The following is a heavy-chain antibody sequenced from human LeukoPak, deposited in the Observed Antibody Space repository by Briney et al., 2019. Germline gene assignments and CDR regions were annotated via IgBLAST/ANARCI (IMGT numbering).Heavy chain of an antibody. CDR3: ARETGDYYDSSGYHRDPFDY. J-gene: IGHJ4*02. CDR1: GGSISSYY. CDR2: IYYSGST. Sequence: PSETLSLTCTVSGGSISSYYWSWIRQPPGKGLEWIGYIYYSGSTNYNPSLKSRVTISVDTSKNQFSLKLSSVTAADTAVYYCARETGDYYDSSGYHRDPFDYWGQGTLVTVSS. V-gene: IGHV4-59*12. D-gene: IGHD3-22*01.